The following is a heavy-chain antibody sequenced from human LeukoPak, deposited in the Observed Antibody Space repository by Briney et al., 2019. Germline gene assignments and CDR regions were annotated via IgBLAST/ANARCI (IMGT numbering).Heavy chain of an antibody. J-gene: IGHJ4*02. CDR1: GFAFSTYG. V-gene: IGHV3-23*01. CDR2: ISDSGGRT. D-gene: IGHD3-22*01. Sequence: GGSLRLSCAASGFAFSTYGMSWVRQAPGKGLEWVAGISDSGGRTNYADSVKGRFTISRDNPKNTLYLQMNSLRAEDTAVYFCAKRGVVIRVILVGFHKEAYYFDSWGQGALVTVSS. CDR3: AKRGVVIRVILVGFHKEAYYFDS.